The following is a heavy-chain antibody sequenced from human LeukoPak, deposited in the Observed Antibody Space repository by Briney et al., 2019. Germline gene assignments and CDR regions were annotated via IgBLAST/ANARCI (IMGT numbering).Heavy chain of an antibody. CDR3: ARGGKPYYYDSSGYQKVEYFQH. D-gene: IGHD3-22*01. V-gene: IGHV1-18*01. CDR2: ISAYNGNT. J-gene: IGHJ1*01. CDR1: GYTFTSYG. Sequence: ASVKVSCKASGYTFTSYGISWVRQAPGQGLEWMGWISAYNGNTNYAQKLQGRVTMTTDTSTSTAYMELRSLRSDDTAVYYCARGGKPYYYDSSGYQKVEYFQHWGQGTLVTVSS.